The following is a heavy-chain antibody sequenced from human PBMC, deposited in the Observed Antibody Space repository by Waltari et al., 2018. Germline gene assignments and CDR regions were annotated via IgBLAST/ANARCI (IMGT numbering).Heavy chain of an antibody. D-gene: IGHD3-22*01. V-gene: IGHV4-59*01. CDR1: GGSISSYY. CDR3: ARESMIVASRYFDL. J-gene: IGHJ2*01. Sequence: QVQLQESGPGLVKPSETLSLTCTVSGGSISSYYWSWIRQPPGKGLEWIGYIYYSGSTNYNPSLKSRVTISVDTSKNQFSLKLSSVTAADTAVYYCARESMIVASRYFDLWVRGTLVTVSS. CDR2: IYYSGST.